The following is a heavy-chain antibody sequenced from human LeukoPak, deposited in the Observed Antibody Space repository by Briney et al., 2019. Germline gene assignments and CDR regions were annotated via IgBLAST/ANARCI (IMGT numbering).Heavy chain of an antibody. V-gene: IGHV1-69*01. D-gene: IGHD2-8*01. CDR2: IIPIFGTA. Sequence: SVKVSCTASGGTFSSYAISWVRQAPGQGLEWMGGIIPIFGTANYAQKFQGRVTITADESTSTAYMELSSLRSEDTAVYYCARITCTNGVCYNWFDPWGQGTLVTVSS. CDR3: ARITCTNGVCYNWFDP. J-gene: IGHJ5*02. CDR1: GGTFSSYA.